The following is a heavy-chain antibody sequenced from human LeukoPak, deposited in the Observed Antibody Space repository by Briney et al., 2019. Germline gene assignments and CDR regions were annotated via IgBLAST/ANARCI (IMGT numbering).Heavy chain of an antibody. J-gene: IGHJ4*02. CDR1: GFTFSNYA. D-gene: IGHD2-15*01. V-gene: IGHV3-23*01. CDR2: ISTDGGNT. CDR3: ARQLGYCSDGSCYFDF. Sequence: GGSLRLSCAASGFTFSNYAMSWVRQAPGRGLAWISAISTDGGNTYYADSVKGRFTISRDKSKNTAHLQMNSLRAEDTAVYHCARQLGYCSDGSCYFDFWGQGTLVTVSS.